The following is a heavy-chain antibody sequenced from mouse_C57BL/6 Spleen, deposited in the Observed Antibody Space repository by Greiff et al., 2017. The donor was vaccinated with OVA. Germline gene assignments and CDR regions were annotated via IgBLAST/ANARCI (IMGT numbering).Heavy chain of an antibody. D-gene: IGHD3-2*02. J-gene: IGHJ2*01. Sequence: VQLQQSGAELVKPGASVKLSCTASGFNIKDYYMHWVKQRTEQGLEWIGRIDPEDGETKSAPKVQGKATITADTSSSTAYLQSSSLTSEDTAVYYWARPAQATYYSDYWGHGTTHTVSS. V-gene: IGHV14-2*01. CDR3: ARPAQATYYSDY. CDR1: GFNIKDYY. CDR2: IDPEDGET.